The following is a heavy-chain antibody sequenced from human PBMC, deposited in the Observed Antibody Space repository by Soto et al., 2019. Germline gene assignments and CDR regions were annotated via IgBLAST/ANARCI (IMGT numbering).Heavy chain of an antibody. CDR1: GFTFSNYG. CDR2: ISYDGSNK. D-gene: IGHD3-22*01. Sequence: RGSLRLSCAASGFTFSNYGMYWVRQAPGKGLEWVAVISYDGSNKYYGDSVKGRFSISRDNSKKTVYLQMNSLRAEDTAMYYCARDQVRWHSNSLLARDVWGQGTTVTVS. CDR3: ARDQVRWHSNSLLARDV. V-gene: IGHV3-30*03. J-gene: IGHJ6*01.